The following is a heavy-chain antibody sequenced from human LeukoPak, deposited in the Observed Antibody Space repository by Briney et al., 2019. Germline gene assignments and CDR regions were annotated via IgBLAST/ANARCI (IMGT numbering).Heavy chain of an antibody. J-gene: IGHJ4*02. Sequence: ASVKVSCKASGYTFTSYGISWVRQAPGQGLEWMGWISAYNGNTNYAQKLQGRVTMTTDTSTSTAYMELRSLRSDDTAVYYCARSSAPYHSSGYYFVYWGQGTLVTVSS. CDR2: ISAYNGNT. V-gene: IGHV1-18*01. CDR1: GYTFTSYG. CDR3: ARSSAPYHSSGYYFVY. D-gene: IGHD3-22*01.